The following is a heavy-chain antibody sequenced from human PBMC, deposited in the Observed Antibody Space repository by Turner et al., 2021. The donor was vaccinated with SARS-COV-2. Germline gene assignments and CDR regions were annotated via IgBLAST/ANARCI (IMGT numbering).Heavy chain of an antibody. D-gene: IGHD2-2*02. Sequence: QVQLVQSGAEVKKPGASVKVSCKASGYTFTGYYMHWVRQAPGQGLEWMGWINPNSGGTNYAQKCQGRVTMTRDMSISTAYMELSRLRSDDTAVYYCARSIVVVPAAISYWGQGTLVTVSS. J-gene: IGHJ4*02. V-gene: IGHV1-2*02. CDR1: GYTFTGYY. CDR3: ARSIVVVPAAISY. CDR2: INPNSGGT.